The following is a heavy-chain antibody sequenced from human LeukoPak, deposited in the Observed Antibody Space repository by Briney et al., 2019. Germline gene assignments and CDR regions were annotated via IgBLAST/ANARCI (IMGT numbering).Heavy chain of an antibody. D-gene: IGHD2-15*01. CDR1: GFTFSDAW. Sequence: GSLKLPCVGSGFTFSDAWMSWVRPAPGKGLEWVGRIKSKSDGGTIDYAAPVKGRFTISRDDSRNTLYLQMNSLKTEDTAVYYCTTRRQDGWWGQGTLVTVS. J-gene: IGHJ4*02. V-gene: IGHV3-15*01. CDR2: IKSKSDGGTI. CDR3: TTRRQDGW.